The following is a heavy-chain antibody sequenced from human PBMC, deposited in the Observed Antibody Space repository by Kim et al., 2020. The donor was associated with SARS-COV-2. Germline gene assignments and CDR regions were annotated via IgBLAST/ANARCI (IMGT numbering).Heavy chain of an antibody. CDR2: IYYSGST. CDR1: GGSISSSSYY. V-gene: IGHV4-39*07. J-gene: IGHJ4*02. CDR3: ARVYYDSSGYYGVETFDY. D-gene: IGHD3-22*01. Sequence: SETLSLTCTVSGGSISSSSYYWGWIRQPPGKGLEWIGSIYYSGSTYYNPSLKSRVTISVDTSKNQFSLKLSSVTAADTAVYYCARVYYDSSGYYGVETFDYWGQGTLVTVSS.